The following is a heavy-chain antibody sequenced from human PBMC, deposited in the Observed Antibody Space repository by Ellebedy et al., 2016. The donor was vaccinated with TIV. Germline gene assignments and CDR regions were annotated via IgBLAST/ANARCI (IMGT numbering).Heavy chain of an antibody. Sequence: SETLSLXXTVSGGSISSSSYYWGWIRQPPGKGLEWIGSIYYSGSTYYNPSLKSRVTISVDTSKNQFSLKLSSVTAADTAVYYCARHAVVWDSERGYWGQGTLVTVSS. V-gene: IGHV4-39*01. J-gene: IGHJ4*02. CDR1: GGSISSSSYY. D-gene: IGHD3-22*01. CDR3: ARHAVVWDSERGY. CDR2: IYYSGST.